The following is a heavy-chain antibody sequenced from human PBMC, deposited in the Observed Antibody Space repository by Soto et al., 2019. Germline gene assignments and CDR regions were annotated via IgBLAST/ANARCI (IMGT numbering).Heavy chain of an antibody. Sequence: QVQLVESGGGVVQPGRSLRLSCAASGFTFSSYAMHWVRQAPGKGLEWVAVISYDGSNKYYADSVKGRFTISRDNSKNTLYLQMNRLRAEDTAVYYCARDRIAAAGTQEYYYYYYGMDVWGQGTTVTVSS. D-gene: IGHD6-13*01. CDR2: ISYDGSNK. CDR3: ARDRIAAAGTQEYYYYYYGMDV. CDR1: GFTFSSYA. J-gene: IGHJ6*02. V-gene: IGHV3-30-3*01.